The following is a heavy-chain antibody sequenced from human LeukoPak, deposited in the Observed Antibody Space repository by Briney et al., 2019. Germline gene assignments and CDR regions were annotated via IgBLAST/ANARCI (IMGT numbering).Heavy chain of an antibody. D-gene: IGHD3-16*02. CDR1: GFTFSSYA. CDR3: AKATYYDYVWGSYRPGY. Sequence: GGSLRLSCAASGFTFSSYAMSWVRQAPGKGLEWVSAISGSGGSTYYADSVEGRFTISRDNSKNTLYLQMNSLRAEDTAVYYCAKATYYDYVWGSYRPGYWGQGTLVTVSS. J-gene: IGHJ4*02. CDR2: ISGSGGST. V-gene: IGHV3-23*01.